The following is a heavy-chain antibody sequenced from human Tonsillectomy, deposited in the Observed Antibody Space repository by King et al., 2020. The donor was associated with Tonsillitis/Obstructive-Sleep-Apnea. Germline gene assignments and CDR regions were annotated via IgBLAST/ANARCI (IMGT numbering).Heavy chain of an antibody. CDR1: CGSISSGVFY. CDR3: ARSGYDFWSAPRFDP. D-gene: IGHD3-3*01. CDR2: IYYSGST. V-gene: IGHV4-31*01. J-gene: IGHJ5*02. Sequence: VQLQEAVPGLVKPSQTLSLNCTVSCGSISSGVFYLICISPHPVKGLDWIGYIYYSGSTDYNPSLTRLVTLSGDTSKNQFSLKLSSVTAADTAVYYCARSGYDFWSAPRFDPWGQGTLVTVSS.